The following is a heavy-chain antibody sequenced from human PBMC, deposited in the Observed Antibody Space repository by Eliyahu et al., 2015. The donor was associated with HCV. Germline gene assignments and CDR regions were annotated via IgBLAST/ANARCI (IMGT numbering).Heavy chain of an antibody. Sequence: QVQLQESGPGLVKPSETLSLTCPVSXYSXSSGXYWGXXRQPPGKGLEWIGSIYHSGSTYYNPSLKSRVTISVDTSKNQFSLKLSSVTAADTAVYYCAREGYYYDSSGSDYWGQGTLVTVSS. CDR1: XYSXSSGXY. V-gene: IGHV4-38-2*02. D-gene: IGHD3-22*01. CDR3: AREGYYYDSSGSDY. J-gene: IGHJ4*02. CDR2: IYHSGST.